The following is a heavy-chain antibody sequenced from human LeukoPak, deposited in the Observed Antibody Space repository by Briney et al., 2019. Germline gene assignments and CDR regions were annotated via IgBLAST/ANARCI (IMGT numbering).Heavy chain of an antibody. CDR2: IYPGDSDT. D-gene: IGHD6-6*01. CDR3: ARVVAARLTPLYNWFDP. J-gene: IGHJ5*02. Sequence: GESLKISCKGSGYSFTSYWIDWVRQMPGKGLEWMGIIYPGDSDTRYSPSFQGQVTISADKSISTAYLQWSSLKASDTAMYYCARVVAARLTPLYNWFDPWGQGTLVTVSS. V-gene: IGHV5-51*01. CDR1: GYSFTSYW.